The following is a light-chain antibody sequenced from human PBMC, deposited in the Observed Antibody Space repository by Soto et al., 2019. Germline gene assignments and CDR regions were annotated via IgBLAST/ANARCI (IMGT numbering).Light chain of an antibody. V-gene: IGLV2-23*01. Sequence: QSVLTQPASVSGSPGQSITISCTGTSSDVRNSNFVSWYQHHPGKAPKLMIYEGTKVSSGVSDRFSGSKSGNTASLTISGLQAEDEADHYCCSYAGRTTWVFGGGTKVTVL. CDR3: CSYAGRTTWV. CDR2: EGT. J-gene: IGLJ3*02. CDR1: SSDVRNSNF.